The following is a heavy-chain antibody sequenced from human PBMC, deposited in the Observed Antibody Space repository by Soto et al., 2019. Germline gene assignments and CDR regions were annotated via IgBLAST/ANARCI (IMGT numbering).Heavy chain of an antibody. D-gene: IGHD3-9*01. Sequence: SGPTLVNPTQTLTLTCTFSGFSLSTSGVGVGWIRQPPGKALEWLALIYWDDDKRYSPSLKSRLTITKDTSKNQVVLTMTNMDPVDTATYYCAHYAYYDILTGYLNWFDPWGQGTLVTVSS. CDR3: AHYAYYDILTGYLNWFDP. CDR1: GFSLSTSGVG. V-gene: IGHV2-5*02. CDR2: IYWDDDK. J-gene: IGHJ5*02.